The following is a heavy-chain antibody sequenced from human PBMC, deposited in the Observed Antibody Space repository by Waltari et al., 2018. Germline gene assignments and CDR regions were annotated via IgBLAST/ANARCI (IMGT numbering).Heavy chain of an antibody. J-gene: IGHJ4*02. Sequence: QMQLVQSGPEVKKPGTSVKVSCKASGFTFTSSAVQWVRQARGQRLEWIGWIGGGRGNTNDAQKFQERVTITRDRSTSTAYMELSSLRSEDTAVYYCAAGFFSYSSSWLSFDYWGQGTLVTVSS. CDR2: IGGGRGNT. V-gene: IGHV1-58*01. CDR3: AAGFFSYSSSWLSFDY. D-gene: IGHD6-13*01. CDR1: GFTFTSSA.